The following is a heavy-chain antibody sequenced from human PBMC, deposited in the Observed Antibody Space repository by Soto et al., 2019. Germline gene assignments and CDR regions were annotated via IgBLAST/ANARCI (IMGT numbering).Heavy chain of an antibody. D-gene: IGHD2-21*02. Sequence: QVQLVQSGAEVKKPGSSVKVSCKASGGTFSSYAISWVRQAPGQGLEWMGGIIPIFGTANYAQKFQGSVTITADESTSTAYMELSSLRSEDTAVYYCARSGPYCGGDCYPFDYWGQGTLVTVSS. CDR1: GGTFSSYA. CDR3: ARSGPYCGGDCYPFDY. V-gene: IGHV1-69*01. J-gene: IGHJ4*02. CDR2: IIPIFGTA.